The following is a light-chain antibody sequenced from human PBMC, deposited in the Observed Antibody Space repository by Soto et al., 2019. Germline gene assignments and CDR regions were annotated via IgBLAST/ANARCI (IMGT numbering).Light chain of an antibody. CDR2: ANT. CDR3: QSYDNSLSGPVV. J-gene: IGLJ3*02. CDR1: SSNIGNNP. Sequence: QSVLTQPPSASGTPGQRVTISCSGSSSNIGNNPVDWYQQLPGTAPKLLINANTHRPSGVPDRFSGSKSGTSASLAVSGLQSEDEADYYCQSYDNSLSGPVVFGGGTKLTVL. V-gene: IGLV1-44*01.